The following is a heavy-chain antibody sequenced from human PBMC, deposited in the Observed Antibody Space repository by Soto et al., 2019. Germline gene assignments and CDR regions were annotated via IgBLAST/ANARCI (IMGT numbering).Heavy chain of an antibody. D-gene: IGHD3-22*01. CDR1: GGSISSGGYY. V-gene: IGHV4-31*03. CDR2: IYYSGST. CDR3: ARAGYYYDSSGYSNAAFDI. Sequence: SSETLSLTCTVSGGSISSGGYYWSWIRQHPGKGLEWIGYIYYSGSTYYNPSLKSRVTISVDTSKNQFSLKLSSVTAADTAVYYCARAGYYYDSSGYSNAAFDIWGQGTMVTVSS. J-gene: IGHJ3*02.